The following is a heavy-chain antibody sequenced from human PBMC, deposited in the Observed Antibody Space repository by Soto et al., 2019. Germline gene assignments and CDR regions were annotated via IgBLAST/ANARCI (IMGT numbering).Heavy chain of an antibody. J-gene: IGHJ4*02. D-gene: IGHD4-17*01. CDR2: IIPIFGTA. V-gene: IGHV1-69*13. CDR1: GGTFSSYA. CDR3: ARLPVTTVVTPGLYY. Sequence: ASVKVSCKASGGTFSSYAISWVRQAPGQGLEWMGGIIPIFGTANYAQKFQGRVTITADESTSTAYMELSSLRSEDTAVYYCARLPVTTVVTPGLYYWGQGTLGTVSS.